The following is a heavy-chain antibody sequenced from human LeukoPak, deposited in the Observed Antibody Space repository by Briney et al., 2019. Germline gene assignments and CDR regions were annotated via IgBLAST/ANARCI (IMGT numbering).Heavy chain of an antibody. J-gene: IGHJ4*02. CDR1: GYTLTGYY. CDR2: INPNSGGT. D-gene: IGHD6-19*01. Sequence: GASVKVSCKASGYTLTGYYLHWVRQAPGQGLEWMGWINPNSGGTDYAQKFQDRVTLTRDTSISTAYMELSRLRSDDTALYYCAKAGIEQWLVHFDYWGQGTLVAVSS. CDR3: AKAGIEQWLVHFDY. V-gene: IGHV1-2*02.